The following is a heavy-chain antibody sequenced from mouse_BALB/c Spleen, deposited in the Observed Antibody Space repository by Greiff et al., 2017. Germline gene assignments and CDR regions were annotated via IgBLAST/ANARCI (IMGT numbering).Heavy chain of an antibody. Sequence: EVQLQESGPGLVKPSQSLSLTCTVTGFSITSDYVCNLIRQPARNKLELMGYISYSGSTYYNPFLSSRITITRDTSKNQFFLQFNSQTTDDTTTYYCARQIYYGLDAMDYWGQGTSVTVSS. CDR2: ISYSGST. CDR1: GFSITSDYV. J-gene: IGHJ4*01. V-gene: IGHV3-2*02. D-gene: IGHD1-2*01. CDR3: ARQIYYGLDAMDY.